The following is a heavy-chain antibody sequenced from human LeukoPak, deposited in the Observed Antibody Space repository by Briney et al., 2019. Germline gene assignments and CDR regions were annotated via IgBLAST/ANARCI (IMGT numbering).Heavy chain of an antibody. CDR2: INPNSGGT. D-gene: IGHD5-24*01. CDR3: ASQQLQWRESYYFDD. CDR1: GYTFTGYH. V-gene: IGHV1-2*02. Sequence: GASVKVSCKASGYTFTGYHMHWVRQAPGQGLEWMGWINPNSGGTKYAQKFQGRVTMTRDTSISTAYMELSRLGSDDTALYYCASQQLQWRESYYFDDWGQGTLVTVSS. J-gene: IGHJ4*02.